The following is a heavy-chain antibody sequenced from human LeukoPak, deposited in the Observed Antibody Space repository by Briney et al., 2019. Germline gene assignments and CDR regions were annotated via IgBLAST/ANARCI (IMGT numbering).Heavy chain of an antibody. V-gene: IGHV3-23*01. J-gene: IGHJ4*02. CDR3: ARGMGKGPGTDYYFDH. Sequence: GGSLRLSCAASGFTFSSYGMSWVRQAPGKGLEWVSAISGSGGSTYYADSVKGRFTISRDNSKNTVYMQMNSLRTEDTAVYYCARGMGKGPGTDYYFDHWGQGTLVTVSS. CDR2: ISGSGGST. D-gene: IGHD2-8*02. CDR1: GFTFSSYG.